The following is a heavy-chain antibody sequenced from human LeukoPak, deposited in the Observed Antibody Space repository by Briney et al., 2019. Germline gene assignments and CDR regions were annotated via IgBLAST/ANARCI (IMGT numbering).Heavy chain of an antibody. Sequence: GGSLRLSCAASGFTFSSYSMNWVRQAPGKGLEWVSSISSSSSYIYYADSVKGRFTTSRDNAQNSLYLQMNSLRAEHTAVYYCARGLDTAIDYWGQGTLVTVSS. V-gene: IGHV3-21*01. CDR1: GFTFSSYS. J-gene: IGHJ4*02. CDR3: ARGLDTAIDY. CDR2: ISSSSSYI. D-gene: IGHD5-18*01.